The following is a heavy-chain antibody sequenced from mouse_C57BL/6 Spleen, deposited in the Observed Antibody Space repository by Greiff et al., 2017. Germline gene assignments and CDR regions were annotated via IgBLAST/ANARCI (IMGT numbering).Heavy chain of an antibody. D-gene: IGHD1-1*01. Sequence: QVQLQQSGPELVKPGASVKLSCKASGYTFTSYDINWVKQRPGQGLEWIGWIYPRDGSTKYNEKFKGKATLTVDTPSSTAYMELHSLTSEDSAVYFCARTEGLYYGSSPYAMDYWGQGTSVTVSS. CDR1: GYTFTSYD. J-gene: IGHJ4*01. CDR2: IYPRDGST. CDR3: ARTEGLYYGSSPYAMDY. V-gene: IGHV1-85*01.